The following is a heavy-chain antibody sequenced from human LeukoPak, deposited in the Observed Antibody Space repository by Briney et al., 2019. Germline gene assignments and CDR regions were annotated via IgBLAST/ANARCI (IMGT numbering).Heavy chain of an antibody. CDR2: ISGSGGST. D-gene: IGHD6-13*01. Sequence: GGSLRLSCTASGFTFGDYAMSWVRQAPGKGPEWVSAISGSGGSTYYADSVKGRFTISRDNSKNTLYLQMNSLRAEDTAVYYCAKDRGVIAAAGNWFDPWGQGTLVTVSS. CDR3: AKDRGVIAAAGNWFDP. J-gene: IGHJ5*02. CDR1: GFTFGDYA. V-gene: IGHV3-23*01.